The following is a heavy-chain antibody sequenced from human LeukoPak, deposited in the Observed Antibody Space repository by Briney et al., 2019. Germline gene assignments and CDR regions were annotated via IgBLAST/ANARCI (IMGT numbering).Heavy chain of an antibody. J-gene: IGHJ4*02. Sequence: SETLSLTCTVSGDSIYNSDYYWGWIRRPPGKGLEWIGSIFYGGSSYYNPSLESRVTISIAPSKSQSSLNLRFVTAADTAVYYCARFGSRIGTGASFGFESWGQGTLVLVSS. D-gene: IGHD3-10*01. CDR2: IFYGGSS. V-gene: IGHV4-39*07. CDR3: ARFGSRIGTGASFGFES. CDR1: GDSIYNSDYY.